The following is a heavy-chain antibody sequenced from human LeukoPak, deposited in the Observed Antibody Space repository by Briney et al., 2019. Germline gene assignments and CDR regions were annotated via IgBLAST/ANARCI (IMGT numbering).Heavy chain of an antibody. J-gene: IGHJ6*02. D-gene: IGHD2-15*01. Sequence: ASVKVSCTASGGTFSSYAISWVRQAPGQGLEWMGRIIPILGIANYAQKFQGRVTITADKSTSTAYMELSSLRSEDTAVYYCARDLVVVAATKGDYYYGMDVWGQGTTVTVSS. CDR1: GGTFSSYA. V-gene: IGHV1-69*04. CDR2: IIPILGIA. CDR3: ARDLVVVAATKGDYYYGMDV.